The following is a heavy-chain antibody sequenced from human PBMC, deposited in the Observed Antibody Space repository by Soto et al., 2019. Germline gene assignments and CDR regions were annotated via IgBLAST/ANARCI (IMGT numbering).Heavy chain of an antibody. D-gene: IGHD5-12*01. CDR3: AKEYSGYDYFIDY. V-gene: IGHV3-9*01. Sequence: GGSLRLSCAASGFTFDDYAMHWVRQAPGKGLEWVSGISWNSGSIGYADSVKGRFTITRDNAKNSLYLPMNSLRAEDTALYYCAKEYSGYDYFIDYWGQGTLVTVSS. CDR2: ISWNSGSI. CDR1: GFTFDDYA. J-gene: IGHJ4*02.